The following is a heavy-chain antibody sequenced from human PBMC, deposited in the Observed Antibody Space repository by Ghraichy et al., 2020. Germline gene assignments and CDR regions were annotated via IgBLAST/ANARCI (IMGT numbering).Heavy chain of an antibody. J-gene: IGHJ4*02. CDR3: ARQQGSSSWFVFDY. CDR2: IYSGDSDT. D-gene: IGHD6-13*01. Sequence: GGSLRLSCKGSGYSFTSYWIGWVRQMPGKGLEWLGIIYSGDSDTRYSPSFQGQVTISADKSISTAYLQWSSLKASDTAMYYCARQQGSSSWFVFDYWGQGTLVTVSS. CDR1: GYSFTSYW. V-gene: IGHV5-51*01.